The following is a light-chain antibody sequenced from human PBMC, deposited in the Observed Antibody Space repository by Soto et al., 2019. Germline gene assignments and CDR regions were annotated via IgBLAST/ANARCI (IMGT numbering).Light chain of an antibody. J-gene: IGKJ4*01. CDR2: AAS. CDR3: QPYYTYPLT. CDR1: QGISSY. V-gene: IGKV1-8*01. Sequence: AIRMTQSPSSFSASTGDRVTITCRASQGISSYLAWYQQKPGKATKLLIYAASTLQSGVPSRFSGSGSGTDFTLTISCLQSEGFATYYGQPYYTYPLTRGRATKVQVK.